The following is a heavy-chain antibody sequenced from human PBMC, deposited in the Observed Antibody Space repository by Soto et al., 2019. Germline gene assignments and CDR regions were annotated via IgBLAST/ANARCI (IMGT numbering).Heavy chain of an antibody. D-gene: IGHD2-8*01. Sequence: PSETLSLTCAVSSGSISSSNWWSWVRQPPGKGLEWIGEIYHSGSTNYNPSLKSRVTISVDKSKNQFSLKLSSVTAADTAVYYCARAMLWDYCTNGVCYSSSDNWFDPWGQGTLVTVSS. CDR1: SGSISSSNW. V-gene: IGHV4-4*02. CDR2: IYHSGST. CDR3: ARAMLWDYCTNGVCYSSSDNWFDP. J-gene: IGHJ5*02.